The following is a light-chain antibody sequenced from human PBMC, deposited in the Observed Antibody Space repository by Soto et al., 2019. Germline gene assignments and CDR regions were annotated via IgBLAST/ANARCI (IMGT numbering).Light chain of an antibody. V-gene: IGKV1-12*01. CDR3: QQATTFPLT. CDR1: QAFSNL. Sequence: EIQMTQSPSSVSASVGDRVIITCRASQAFSNLLAWYQQKPGKAPKLLIYGASTLQGGVPSRFSGSESGTDFTLTISSVQPEDFATYYCQQATTFPLTFGGGTKVDI. CDR2: GAS. J-gene: IGKJ4*01.